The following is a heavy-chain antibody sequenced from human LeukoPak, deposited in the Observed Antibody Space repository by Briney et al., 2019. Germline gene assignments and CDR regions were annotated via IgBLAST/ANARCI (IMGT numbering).Heavy chain of an antibody. CDR3: ARTYYYGSGRGFDP. J-gene: IGHJ5*02. CDR1: GVSISSYY. Sequence: SETLSLTCPVSGVSISSYYWSWIRRPPGKGLEWIGYIYNRGSTNHNPSLKSRVTISIDTSENQFSLKLSSVTAADTAVYYCARTYYYGSGRGFDPWGQGTLVTVSS. D-gene: IGHD3-10*01. V-gene: IGHV4-59*08. CDR2: IYNRGST.